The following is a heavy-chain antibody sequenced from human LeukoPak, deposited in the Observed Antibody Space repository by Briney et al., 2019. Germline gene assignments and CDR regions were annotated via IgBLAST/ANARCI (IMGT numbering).Heavy chain of an antibody. J-gene: IGHJ4*02. CDR2: IYYSGST. V-gene: IGHV4-61*01. CDR3: ARSAWGPEGDY. Sequence: SETLSLTCTVSGGSVSSGSYYWSGIRQPPGKGLEWIGYIYYSGSTNYNPSLKSRVTISVDTSKNQFSLKLSSVAAAGTAVYYCARSAWGPEGDYWGQGTLVTVSS. CDR1: GGSVSSGSYY. D-gene: IGHD3-16*01.